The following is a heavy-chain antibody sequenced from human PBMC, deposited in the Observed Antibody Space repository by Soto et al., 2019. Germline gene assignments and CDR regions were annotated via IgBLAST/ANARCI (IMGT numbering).Heavy chain of an antibody. D-gene: IGHD6-13*01. Sequence: KSSETPSLTFTFSCGFIQRGDYFRGLIRQPPGKGLEWIGYIYYSGSTYYNPSLKSRVTISVDTSKNQFSLKLSSVTAADTAVYYCARERPDGSRLDPWGQGTLVTVSS. CDR1: CGFIQRGDYF. CDR3: ARERPDGSRLDP. J-gene: IGHJ5*02. V-gene: IGHV4-30-4*01. CDR2: IYYSGST.